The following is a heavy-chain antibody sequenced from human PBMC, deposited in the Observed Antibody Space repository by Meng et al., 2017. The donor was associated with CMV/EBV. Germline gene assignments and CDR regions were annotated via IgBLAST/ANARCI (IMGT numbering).Heavy chain of an antibody. CDR3: ARDFLFGPPPDY. J-gene: IGHJ4*02. Sequence: GESLKISCAASGFTFSSYSMNWVRQAPGKGLEWVSSISSSSSYIYYADSVKGRFTISRDNAKNSLYLQMNRLRAEDTAVYYCARDFLFGPPPDYWGQGTLVTVSS. CDR1: GFTFSSYS. CDR2: ISSSSSYI. V-gene: IGHV3-21*01. D-gene: IGHD2/OR15-2a*01.